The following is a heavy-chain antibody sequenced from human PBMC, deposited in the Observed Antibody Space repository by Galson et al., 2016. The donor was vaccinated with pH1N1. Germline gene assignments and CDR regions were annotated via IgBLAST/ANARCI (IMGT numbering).Heavy chain of an antibody. V-gene: IGHV3-23*01. CDR3: AKDLSSDYGDYGLDY. J-gene: IGHJ4*02. CDR2: ISGRGEST. Sequence: CAASGFTFSSYAMSWVRQAPGKGLEWVSAISGRGESTYYSDSVKGHLTISRDNSKNTLYLQMNSLRTEDTAVYYCAKDLSSDYGDYGLDYWGQGTLVTVSS. CDR1: GFTFSSYA. D-gene: IGHD4-17*01.